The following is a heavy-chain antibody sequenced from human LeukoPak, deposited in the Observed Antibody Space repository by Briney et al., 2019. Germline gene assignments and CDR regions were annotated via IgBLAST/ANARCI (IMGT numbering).Heavy chain of an antibody. J-gene: IGHJ4*02. CDR3: TRDHIYGGNFREAYYFDY. CDR1: GFTFGDYA. D-gene: IGHD4-23*01. V-gene: IGHV3-49*04. CDR2: IRSKAYGGTT. Sequence: GRSLRLSCTASGFTFGDYAMSWVRQAPGKGLEWVGFIRSKAYGGTTEYAASVKGRFTISRDDSKSIAYLQMNSLKTEDTAVYYRTRDHIYGGNFREAYYFDYWGQGTLVTVSS.